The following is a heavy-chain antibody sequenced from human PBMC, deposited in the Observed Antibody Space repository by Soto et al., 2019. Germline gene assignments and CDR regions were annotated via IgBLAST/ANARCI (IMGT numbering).Heavy chain of an antibody. CDR3: AKGPRTAQNDAFDI. D-gene: IGHD2-21*02. CDR2: ISDSGGRT. J-gene: IGHJ3*02. CDR1: GFPFSSYS. V-gene: IGHV3-23*01. Sequence: GVSMRVSCTAAGFPFSSYSMNWVRQNTGKGLQWVSGISDSGGRTYYADSVKGRFTISRDNSKNTLYLQMNSLRPEDTAVYYCAKGPRTAQNDAFDIWGQGTMVTVSS.